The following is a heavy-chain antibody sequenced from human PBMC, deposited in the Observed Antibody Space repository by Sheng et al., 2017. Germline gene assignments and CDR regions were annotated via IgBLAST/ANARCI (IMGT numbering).Heavy chain of an antibody. CDR1: GFTFSSYS. Sequence: EVQLVESGGGLVKPGGSLRLSCAASGFTFSSYSMTWVRQAPGKGLEWVSSISTSSSYMYYADSVKGRFTISRDNAKNSLYLQMNSLRAEDTAVYYCAREVSYYGSGSYYSVLDYWG. D-gene: IGHD3-10*01. CDR3: AREVSYYGSGSYYSVLDY. CDR2: ISTSSSYM. V-gene: IGHV3-21*01. J-gene: IGHJ4*01.